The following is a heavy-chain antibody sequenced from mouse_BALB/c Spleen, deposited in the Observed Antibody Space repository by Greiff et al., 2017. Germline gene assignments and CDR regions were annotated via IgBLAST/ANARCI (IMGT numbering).Heavy chain of an antibody. Sequence: VQLKQSGAELVRSGASVKLSCTASGFNIKDYYMHWVKQRPEQGLEWNGWIDPENGDTEYAPKFQGKATMTADTSSNTAYLQLSSRTSEDTAVYYCNAAVVEGYYAMDYWGQGTSVTVSS. D-gene: IGHD1-1*01. CDR3: NAAVVEGYYAMDY. V-gene: IGHV14-4*02. J-gene: IGHJ4*01. CDR2: IDPENGDT. CDR1: GFNIKDYY.